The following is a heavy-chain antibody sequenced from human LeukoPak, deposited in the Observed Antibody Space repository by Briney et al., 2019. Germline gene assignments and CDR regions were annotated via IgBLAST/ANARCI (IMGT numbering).Heavy chain of an antibody. CDR3: ARHRGPDAFDI. Sequence: PSETLSLTCTVSGGSISSYYWSWIRQPPGKGLEWIGYIYYSGSTNYNPSLKSRVTISVDTSKNQFSLKPSSVTAADTAVYYCARHRGPDAFDIWGQGTMVTVSS. V-gene: IGHV4-59*08. J-gene: IGHJ3*02. CDR2: IYYSGST. CDR1: GGSISSYY.